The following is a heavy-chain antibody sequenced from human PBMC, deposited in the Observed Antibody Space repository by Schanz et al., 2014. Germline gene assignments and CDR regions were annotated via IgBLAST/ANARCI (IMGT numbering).Heavy chain of an antibody. CDR3: AKEDRNHNSDYVY. Sequence: QVQLVESGGGVVQPWGSLRLSCAASGFTFSSYSMHWVRQAPGKGLDWVAFIRFDGSSEYYADSVRGRFTISRDDSKNTLYLQMNSLRPEDTAVYYCAKEDRNHNSDYVYWGQGTLVTVSS. V-gene: IGHV3-30*02. CDR1: GFTFSSYS. CDR2: IRFDGSSE. J-gene: IGHJ4*02. D-gene: IGHD3-22*01.